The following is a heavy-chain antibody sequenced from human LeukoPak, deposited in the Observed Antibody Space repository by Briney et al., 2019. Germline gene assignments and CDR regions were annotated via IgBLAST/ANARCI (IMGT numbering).Heavy chain of an antibody. CDR2: IHRSGSP. V-gene: IGHV4-4*02. J-gene: IGHJ4*02. Sequence: SETLSLTCTVSLDSTTSNFWSWVRQPPGKGLEWIGEIHRSGSPNYNPSLQSRVTISIDRPRNQIALELSSVTAADTAVYYCASAYGSGSYYTPIDYWGQGTLVTVSS. D-gene: IGHD3-10*01. CDR3: ASAYGSGSYYTPIDY. CDR1: LDSTTSNF.